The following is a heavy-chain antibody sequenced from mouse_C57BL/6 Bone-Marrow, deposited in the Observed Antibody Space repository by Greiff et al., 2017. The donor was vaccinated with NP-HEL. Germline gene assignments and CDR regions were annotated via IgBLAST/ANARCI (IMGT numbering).Heavy chain of an antibody. CDR3: ASPYDDDVAWFAY. Sequence: EVKLVESGGDLVKPGGSLKLSCAASGFTFSSYGMSWVRQTPDKRLEWVATISSGGGYTYYPDSVKGRFTISRDNAKNTLYLQMSSLKSEDTAMYDCASPYDDDVAWFAYWGQGTLVTVSA. CDR1: GFTFSSYG. CDR2: ISSGGGYT. V-gene: IGHV5-6*01. J-gene: IGHJ3*01. D-gene: IGHD2-4*01.